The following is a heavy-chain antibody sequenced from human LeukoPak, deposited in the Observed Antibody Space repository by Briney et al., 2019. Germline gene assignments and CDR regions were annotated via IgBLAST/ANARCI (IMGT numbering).Heavy chain of an antibody. CDR3: ASGPYNWNDGGDY. CDR2: INPNSGGT. CDR1: GYTFTGYY. Sequence: ASVKVSCKASGYTFTGYYMHWVRQAPGQGLEWMGRINPNSGGTNYAQKFQGRVTMTRDTSVSTAYMELSRLRSDDTAVYYCASGPYNWNDGGDYWGQGTLVTVSS. J-gene: IGHJ4*02. D-gene: IGHD1-20*01. V-gene: IGHV1-2*06.